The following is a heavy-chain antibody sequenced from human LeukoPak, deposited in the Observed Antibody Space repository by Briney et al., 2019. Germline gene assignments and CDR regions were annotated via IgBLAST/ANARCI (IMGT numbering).Heavy chain of an antibody. CDR3: ARDRGEQWLVSRLAGTLDY. Sequence: GGSLRLSCAASGFTFSSYGMHWVRQAPGKGLEWVAVIWYDGSNKYYADSVKGRFTISRDNSKNTLYLQMNSLRAEDTAAYYCARDRGEQWLVSRLAGTLDYWGQGTLVTVSS. V-gene: IGHV3-33*01. CDR1: GFTFSSYG. D-gene: IGHD6-19*01. J-gene: IGHJ4*02. CDR2: IWYDGSNK.